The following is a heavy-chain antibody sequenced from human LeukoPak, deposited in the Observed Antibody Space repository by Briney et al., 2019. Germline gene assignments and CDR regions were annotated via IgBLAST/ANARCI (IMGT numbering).Heavy chain of an antibody. CDR2: IKEDGSEK. Sequence: GGSLRLSCAASGFTFSSYWMSWVRQAPGKGLEWVANIKEDGSEKCYVDSVKGRFTISRDNAKNLLYLQVNSLRAEDTAVYYCARVGGWLQVYFDYWGQGTLVTVSS. D-gene: IGHD6-19*01. CDR3: ARVGGWLQVYFDY. V-gene: IGHV3-7*03. CDR1: GFTFSSYW. J-gene: IGHJ4*02.